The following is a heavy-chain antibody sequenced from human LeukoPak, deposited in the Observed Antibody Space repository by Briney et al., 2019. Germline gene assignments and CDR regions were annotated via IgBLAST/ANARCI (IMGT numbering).Heavy chain of an antibody. CDR3: ARLIYGPFDY. CDR1: GGSISSGSYY. J-gene: IGHJ4*02. Sequence: SETLSLTCTVSGGSISSGSYYWSWIRQPAGKGLEWIGRIYTSGSTNYNPSLKSRVTISVDTSKNQFSLKLSSVTAADTAVYYCARLIYGPFDYWGQGTLVTVSS. CDR2: IYTSGST. D-gene: IGHD4-17*01. V-gene: IGHV4-61*02.